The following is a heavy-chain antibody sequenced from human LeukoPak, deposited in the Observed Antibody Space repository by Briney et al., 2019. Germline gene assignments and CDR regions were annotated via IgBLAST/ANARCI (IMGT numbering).Heavy chain of an antibody. Sequence: PSETLSLTCTVSGGSVSSGNFYWSWIRQPPGKGLEWIGYIYYSGSTNYNPSLKSRVTISVDTSKNQFSLKLSSVTAADTAVYYCARGLAATGRWFDPWGQGTLVTVSS. CDR3: ARGLAATGRWFDP. J-gene: IGHJ5*02. CDR1: GGSVSSGNFY. V-gene: IGHV4-61*01. D-gene: IGHD6-13*01. CDR2: IYYSGST.